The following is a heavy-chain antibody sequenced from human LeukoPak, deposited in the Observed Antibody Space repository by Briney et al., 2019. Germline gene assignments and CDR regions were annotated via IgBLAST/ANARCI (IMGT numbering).Heavy chain of an antibody. CDR1: GFTFSSYA. V-gene: IGHV3-23*01. J-gene: IGHJ3*02. Sequence: GGSLRLSCAASGFTFSSYAMSWVRQAPGKGLEWVSAISGSGGSTYYADSVKGRFTISRGNTKNTLYLQMNSLRAEDTAVYYCAKALGYCSGGSCYFYDAFDIWGQGTMVTVSS. CDR3: AKALGYCSGGSCYFYDAFDI. D-gene: IGHD2-15*01. CDR2: ISGSGGST.